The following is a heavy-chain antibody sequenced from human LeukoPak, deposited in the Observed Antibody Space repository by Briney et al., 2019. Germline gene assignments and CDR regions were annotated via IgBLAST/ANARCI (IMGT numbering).Heavy chain of an antibody. Sequence: SETLSLTCTVSDDSISDYYRGWIRQPPGKGLEWIGYFHNSGTSTYNPSLKSRVTISADTSKNQFSLKLNSLTTADTAVYYCARGPFRYYDSSGYYPNWGQGTLVTVSS. CDR1: DDSISDYY. CDR2: FHNSGTS. J-gene: IGHJ4*02. V-gene: IGHV4-59*01. D-gene: IGHD3-22*01. CDR3: ARGPFRYYDSSGYYPN.